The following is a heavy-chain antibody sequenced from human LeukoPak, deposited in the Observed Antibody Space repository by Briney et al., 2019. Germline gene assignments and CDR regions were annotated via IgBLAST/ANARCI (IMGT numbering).Heavy chain of an antibody. V-gene: IGHV3-23*01. Sequence: GGSLRLSCAASGFTFSSYGMTWVRQAPGKGLEWVSVISGSGGSTNYADSVKGRFTISRDNSKNTLYLEMNSLRAEDTALYYCAKDRGRAVAGSEFDYWGQGTLVTVSS. J-gene: IGHJ4*02. CDR3: AKDRGRAVAGSEFDY. CDR1: GFTFSSYG. CDR2: ISGSGGST. D-gene: IGHD6-19*01.